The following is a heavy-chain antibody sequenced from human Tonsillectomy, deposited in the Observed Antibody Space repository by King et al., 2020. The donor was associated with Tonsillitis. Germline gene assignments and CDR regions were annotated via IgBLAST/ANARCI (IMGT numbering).Heavy chain of an antibody. CDR2: IKSKTDGGTT. CDR3: TTDSEGSGWGLAFDI. J-gene: IGHJ3*02. Sequence: VQLVESGGGLVKPGGSLRLSCAASGFTFSNAWMNWVRQAPGKGLEWVGRIKSKTDGGTTDYAAPVKGRFTISRDDSKNTLYLQMNSLKTEDTAVYYCTTDSEGSGWGLAFDIWGLGTMVTVSS. CDR1: GFTFSNAW. V-gene: IGHV3-15*07. D-gene: IGHD6-19*01.